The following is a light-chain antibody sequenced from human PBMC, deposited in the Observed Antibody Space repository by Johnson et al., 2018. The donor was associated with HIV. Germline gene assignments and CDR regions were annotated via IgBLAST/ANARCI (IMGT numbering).Light chain of an antibody. CDR1: SSNIGNNY. CDR3: GTWDNSLSAYV. V-gene: IGLV1-51*02. J-gene: IGLJ1*01. Sequence: QSILTQPPSVSAAPGQKVTISCSGSSSNIGNNYVSWYQQLPGTAPKLLIYENKKRPSGIPDRFSGSKSGTSATLGITGLQTGDEAAYYCGTWDNSLSAYVFGTGTKVTVL. CDR2: ENK.